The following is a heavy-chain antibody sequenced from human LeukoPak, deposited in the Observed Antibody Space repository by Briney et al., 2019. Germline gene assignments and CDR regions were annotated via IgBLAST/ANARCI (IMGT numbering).Heavy chain of an antibody. J-gene: IGHJ3*02. Sequence: PSETLSLTCTVSGYSITTSYWGWIRQPPRQGLEGVGTIDHIGNTFYNPSLTSRVSISVDTSKNHFSLNLPSVTATDTALYYCARVYWRLGAHDAFDIWGQGTMVTVSS. D-gene: IGHD1-26*01. CDR2: IDHIGNT. CDR3: ARVYWRLGAHDAFDI. CDR1: GYSITTSY. V-gene: IGHV4-38-2*02.